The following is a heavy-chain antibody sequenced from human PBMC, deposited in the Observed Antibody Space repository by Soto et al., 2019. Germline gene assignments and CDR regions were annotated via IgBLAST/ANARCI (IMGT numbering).Heavy chain of an antibody. CDR2: ISGSGGST. D-gene: IGHD2-15*01. CDR3: AKDLRDIVVVVAGFPDAFDI. CDR1: GFTFSSYA. J-gene: IGHJ3*02. V-gene: IGHV3-23*01. Sequence: VQLLESGGGLVQPGGSLRLSCAASGFTFSSYAMSWVRQAPGKGLEWVSAISGSGGSTYYADSVKGRFTISRDNSKNTLYLQMNSLRAEDTAVYYCAKDLRDIVVVVAGFPDAFDIWGQGTMVTVSS.